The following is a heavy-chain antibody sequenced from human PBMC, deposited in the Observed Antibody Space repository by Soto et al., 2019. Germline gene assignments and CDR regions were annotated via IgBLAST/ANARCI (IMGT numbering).Heavy chain of an antibody. CDR2: ITPFNGNT. J-gene: IGHJ4*02. CDR1: GNTFTYVY. Sequence: QMQLVQSGAEVKKTGSSVKVSCKGSGNTFTYVYLHWVRQAPGQALEWMGWITPFNGNTKYAQKFQDRVTFTVDTSLNTAYMELSSLRSDDTAMFYCASGRYDASGYFDYWGQGTLVTVSS. CDR3: ASGRYDASGYFDY. D-gene: IGHD3-22*01. V-gene: IGHV1-45*02.